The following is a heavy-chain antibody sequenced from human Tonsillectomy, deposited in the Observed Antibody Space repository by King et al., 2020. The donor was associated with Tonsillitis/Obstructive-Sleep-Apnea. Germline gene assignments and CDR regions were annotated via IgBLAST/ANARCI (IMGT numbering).Heavy chain of an antibody. D-gene: IGHD6-6*01. Sequence: QLQESGPGLVKPSETLSLTCTVSGGSISSSFYYWGWIRQPPGKGLEWIGSIYYSGSTYYNPSLKSPVTISVDTSKNQFSLRLSSVTAADTAVYYCARHGGGPQSAPIAARWFDPWGQGTLVTVSS. CDR2: IYYSGST. CDR3: ARHGGGPQSAPIAARWFDP. CDR1: GGSISSSFYY. V-gene: IGHV4-39*01. J-gene: IGHJ5*02.